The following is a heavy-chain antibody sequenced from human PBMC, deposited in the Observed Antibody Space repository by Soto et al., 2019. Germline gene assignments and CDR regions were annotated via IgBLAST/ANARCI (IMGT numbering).Heavy chain of an antibody. V-gene: IGHV3-48*03. CDR3: ARDPTIYSGKFGYGFDV. CDR1: GFTFSSYE. J-gene: IGHJ6*02. Sequence: EVQLVESGGGLVQAGGSLRLFCAVSGFTFSSYEMNWVRQAPGKGLEWVSYIGTSGKTIYYAESVRGRFTISRDNAKNYVYLQMNMLRAEDTAVYFCARDPTIYSGKFGYGFDVWGRGTTVTVSS. D-gene: IGHD4-4*01. CDR2: IGTSGKTI.